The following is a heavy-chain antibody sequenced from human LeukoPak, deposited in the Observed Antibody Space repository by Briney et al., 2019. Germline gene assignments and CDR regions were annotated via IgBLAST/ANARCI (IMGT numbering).Heavy chain of an antibody. CDR3: ATDGVGATRGSRFQH. CDR2: IYTSGST. Sequence: SETLSLTCTVSGGSISSYYWSWIRQPAGKGLEWIGRIYTSGSTNYNPSLKSRVTMSVDTSKNQFSLKLSSVTAADTAVYYCATDGVGATRGSRFQHWGQGTLVTVSS. CDR1: GGSISSYY. D-gene: IGHD1-26*01. J-gene: IGHJ1*01. V-gene: IGHV4-4*07.